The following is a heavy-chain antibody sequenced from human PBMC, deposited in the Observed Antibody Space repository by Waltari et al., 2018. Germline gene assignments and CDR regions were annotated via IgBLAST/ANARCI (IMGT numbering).Heavy chain of an antibody. CDR2: INPNNGGT. Sequence: QVQLVQSGAEVKKPGASVKVSCKASGYTFTGYYMHWVRQAPGQGLEWMGRINPNNGGTNYAQKFQGRVTMTRDTSISTAYMELSRLRSDDTAVYYCARVREMATIHYFDYWGQGTLVTVSS. CDR3: ARVREMATIHYFDY. J-gene: IGHJ4*02. D-gene: IGHD5-12*01. V-gene: IGHV1-2*06. CDR1: GYTFTGYY.